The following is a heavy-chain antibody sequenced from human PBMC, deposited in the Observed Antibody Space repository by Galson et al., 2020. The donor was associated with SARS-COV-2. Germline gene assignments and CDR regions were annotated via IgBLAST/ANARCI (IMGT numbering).Heavy chain of an antibody. CDR2: ISTDKFNT. D-gene: IGHD2-15*01. CDR3: ARDRGYCSGGHCLIDY. V-gene: IGHV1-18*04. CDR1: GYKFTSYD. Sequence: GESLKISCKPSGYKFTSYDIHWVRHVPGQGLEWMGWISTDKFNTNYAQKFQDRVTMTRDTSTRTVYMELRSLRSDDSAIYYCARDRGYCSGGHCLIDYWGQGTLVTVSS. J-gene: IGHJ4*01.